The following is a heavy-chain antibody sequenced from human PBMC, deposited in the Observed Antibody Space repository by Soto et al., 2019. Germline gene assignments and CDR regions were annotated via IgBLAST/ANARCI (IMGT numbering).Heavy chain of an antibody. CDR3: AKAVGQYLYFFNN. J-gene: IGHJ4*02. Sequence: EVLVLESGGGLIQPGGSLRLSCAFSGLTFSRYAASWVRQAPGKGLEWVSGIDTSGHNTYYADFVKGRFTISRDNSNNTLFLHMNNLRAEDTAVYYCAKAVGQYLYFFNNWGQGILVTVSS. CDR1: GLTFSRYA. CDR2: IDTSGHNT. V-gene: IGHV3-23*01. D-gene: IGHD3-9*01.